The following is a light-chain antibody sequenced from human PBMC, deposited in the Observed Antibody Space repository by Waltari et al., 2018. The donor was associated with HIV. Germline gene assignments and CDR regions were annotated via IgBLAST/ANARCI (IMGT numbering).Light chain of an antibody. CDR2: KDT. Sequence: SSELTQPPSVSVSPGQTARITCSGDRLYKHYTHWYQQRPGQSPLMVMYKDTERPSGSPERFSGSSSWTTVTLTISGVRAEDEADYFCQSADIGVLFGGGTKLTVL. CDR1: RLYKHY. CDR3: QSADIGVL. J-gene: IGLJ2*01. V-gene: IGLV3-25*03.